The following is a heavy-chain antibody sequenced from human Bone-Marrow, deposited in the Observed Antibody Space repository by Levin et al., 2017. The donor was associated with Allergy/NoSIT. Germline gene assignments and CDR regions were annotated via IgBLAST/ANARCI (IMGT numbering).Heavy chain of an antibody. CDR3: AKVRDYTSPPYYGMDV. J-gene: IGHJ6*02. CDR1: GFLFENFA. D-gene: IGHD4-11*01. V-gene: IGHV3-9*01. Sequence: GGSLRLSCTASGFLFENFALNWVRRPPGKGLEWVSGISWNSDTIGYADSVKGRFTISRDNAKKSLYLQMDSLRVEDTALYYCAKVRDYTSPPYYGMDVWGQGTTVTVSS. CDR2: ISWNSDTI.